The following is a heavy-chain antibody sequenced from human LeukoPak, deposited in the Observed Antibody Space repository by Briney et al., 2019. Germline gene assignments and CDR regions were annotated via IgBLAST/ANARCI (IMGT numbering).Heavy chain of an antibody. Sequence: GGSLRLSCAASGFTFSSYWMSWVRQAPGKGLEWVANIKQDGSEKYYVDSVKGRFTISRDNAKNSLYLQMNSLRAEDMALYYCAKGDVSVSGWVSDWGQGTLVTVSS. V-gene: IGHV3-7*03. CDR1: GFTFSSYW. CDR2: IKQDGSEK. CDR3: AKGDVSVSGWVSD. D-gene: IGHD5/OR15-5a*01. J-gene: IGHJ4*02.